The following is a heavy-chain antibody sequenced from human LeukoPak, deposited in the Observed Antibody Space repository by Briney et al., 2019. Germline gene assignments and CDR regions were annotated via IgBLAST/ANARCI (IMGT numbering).Heavy chain of an antibody. CDR3: AKGYYYYYMDV. CDR1: GITFSSYG. Sequence: GGSLRLSCAASGITFSSYGMYWVRQAPGKGLEWVAVISHDGNNKYYADSVKGRFTISRDNSKNTLYLQMNSLRAEDTAVYYCAKGYYYYYMDVWGKGTTVTVSS. CDR2: ISHDGNNK. J-gene: IGHJ6*03. V-gene: IGHV3-30*18.